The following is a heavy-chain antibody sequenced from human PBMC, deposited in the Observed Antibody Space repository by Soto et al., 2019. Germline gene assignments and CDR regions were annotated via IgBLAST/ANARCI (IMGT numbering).Heavy chain of an antibody. V-gene: IGHV5-51*03. CDR1: GYSFTSYW. D-gene: IGHD3-9*01. J-gene: IGHJ6*02. Sequence: EVQLVQSGAEVKKPGESLKISCKGSGYSFTSYWIGWVRQMPGKGLEWMGIIYPGDSDTRYSPSFQGQVTISADKSISTAYLQWSSLKASDSAMYYCARGLRFFDWLSPYYGMDVWGQGTTVTVSS. CDR2: IYPGDSDT. CDR3: ARGLRFFDWLSPYYGMDV.